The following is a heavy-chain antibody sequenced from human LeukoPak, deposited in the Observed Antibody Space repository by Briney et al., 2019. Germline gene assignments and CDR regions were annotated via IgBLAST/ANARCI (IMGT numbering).Heavy chain of an antibody. J-gene: IGHJ6*03. V-gene: IGHV3-7*01. CDR1: GFTFSSYW. Sequence: PGGSLRLSCAASGFTFSSYWMSWVRQAPGKGLEWVANIKQDGSEKYYVDSVKGRFAISRDNAKNSLYLQMYSLRAEDTAVYYCAREASYYDSSGYWYYYYYMDVWGKGTTVTVSS. CDR2: IKQDGSEK. CDR3: AREASYYDSSGYWYYYYYMDV. D-gene: IGHD3-22*01.